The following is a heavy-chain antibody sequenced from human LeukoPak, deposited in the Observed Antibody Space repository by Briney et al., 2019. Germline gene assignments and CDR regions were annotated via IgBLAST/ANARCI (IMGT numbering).Heavy chain of an antibody. D-gene: IGHD2-21*02. J-gene: IGHJ4*02. Sequence: PSETLSLTCTVSGGSISSSSYYWGWIRQPPGKGLEWIWSIYYSGSNYYNPSIKSRATISVDTSKNQTSLKLSSVTAADTAVYYCARYLYGDSGVWQAFDYWGQGNPVTASS. CDR1: GGSISSSSYY. CDR2: IYYSGSN. CDR3: ARYLYGDSGVWQAFDY. V-gene: IGHV4-39*01.